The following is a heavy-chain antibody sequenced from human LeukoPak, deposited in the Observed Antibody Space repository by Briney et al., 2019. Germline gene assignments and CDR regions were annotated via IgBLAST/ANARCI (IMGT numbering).Heavy chain of an antibody. Sequence: SETLSLTCTVSGGSISSYFWSWIRQPPGMGLEWIGYIYYSGSTNYNPSLKSRVTMSVDTSKNQFSLKLSSVTAADTAVYYCVRGSEGWFDPWGQGTLVTVSS. D-gene: IGHD6-19*01. CDR2: IYYSGST. CDR3: VRGSEGWFDP. CDR1: GGSISSYF. J-gene: IGHJ5*02. V-gene: IGHV4-59*01.